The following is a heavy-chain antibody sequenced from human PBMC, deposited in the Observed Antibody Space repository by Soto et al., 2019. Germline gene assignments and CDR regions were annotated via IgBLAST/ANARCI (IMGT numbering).Heavy chain of an antibody. Sequence: PSETLSLTCTVSGGSISSYYWSWIRQPPGKGLEWIGYIYYSGSTNYNPSLKSRVTISVDTSKNQFSLKLSSVTAADTAVYYCAGRYGAVFYIWGQGTMVTVSS. D-gene: IGHD1-26*01. CDR1: GGSISSYY. CDR2: IYYSGST. V-gene: IGHV4-59*01. CDR3: AGRYGAVFYI. J-gene: IGHJ3*02.